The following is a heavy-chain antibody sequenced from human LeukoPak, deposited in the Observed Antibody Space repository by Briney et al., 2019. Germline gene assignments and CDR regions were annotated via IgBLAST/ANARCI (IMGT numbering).Heavy chain of an antibody. V-gene: IGHV3-7*01. CDR3: ARIGYSSSSFDY. CDR1: GFTFSHYW. Sequence: GGALRHSCVASGFTFSHYWMCWGRPAPGRGLEWVANINQDGGQIYYVDSVEGRFTISRDNPKKSVYLQVNSLRAEDTAVYYCARIGYSSSSFDYWGQGTLVTVSS. D-gene: IGHD6-6*01. J-gene: IGHJ4*02. CDR2: INQDGGQI.